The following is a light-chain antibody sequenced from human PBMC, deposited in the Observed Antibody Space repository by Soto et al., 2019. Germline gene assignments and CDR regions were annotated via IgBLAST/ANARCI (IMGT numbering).Light chain of an antibody. Sequence: EIVLAQSPGTLSLSPGERATLSCRASQSISDNYLAWYQQKPGQAPRLLIYGASSRATGIPDRFSGSGSGTEFTLTNSSLQSEDFAVYYCQQYDNWPPITFGQGTRL. CDR1: QSISDNY. CDR2: GAS. V-gene: IGKV3-20*01. J-gene: IGKJ5*01. CDR3: QQYDNWPPIT.